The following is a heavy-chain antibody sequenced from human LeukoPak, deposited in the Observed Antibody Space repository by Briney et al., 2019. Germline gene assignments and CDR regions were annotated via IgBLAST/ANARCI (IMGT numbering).Heavy chain of an antibody. V-gene: IGHV1-46*01. CDR1: GYTFTSYY. D-gene: IGHD2-2*01. CDR2: INPSGGST. Sequence: GASVKVSCKASGYTFTSYYMHWVRQAPGQGLEWMGIINPSGGSTSYAQKFQGRVTMTRDTSTSTVYMELSSLRSEDTAVYYCAGAPTATRHSGAFDIWGQGTMVTVSS. CDR3: AGAPTATRHSGAFDI. J-gene: IGHJ3*02.